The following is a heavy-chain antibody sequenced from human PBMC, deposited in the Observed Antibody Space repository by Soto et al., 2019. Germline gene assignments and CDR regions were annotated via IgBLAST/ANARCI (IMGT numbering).Heavy chain of an antibody. D-gene: IGHD2-2*01. J-gene: IGHJ5*02. CDR1: CGSIIGTYYW. V-gene: IGHV4-39*01. Sequence: SGTLCLACTVSCGSIIGTYYWWGWIRQSPGKGLEWVASIYYNGNSYFNPSLKSRVAISVDSSKNQFSLRLSSVTAADTGVYYCVKPQGSTSMYHWFDPWGQGTMVTVSS. CDR3: VKPQGSTSMYHWFDP. CDR2: IYYNGNS.